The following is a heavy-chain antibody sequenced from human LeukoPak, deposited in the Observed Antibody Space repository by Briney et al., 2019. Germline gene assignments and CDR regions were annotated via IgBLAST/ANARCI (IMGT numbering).Heavy chain of an antibody. J-gene: IGHJ5*02. CDR2: ISGSGGST. D-gene: IGHD3-3*01. CDR3: AKPRTGPYDFWIT. CDR1: GFTFSSYA. V-gene: IGHV3-23*01. Sequence: GGSLRLSCAASGFTFSSYAMSWVRQAPGKGLEWVSAISGSGGSTYYADSVKGRFTISRDNSKNTLYLQMNSLRAEDTAVYYCAKPRTGPYDFWITWGQRTLVTVSS.